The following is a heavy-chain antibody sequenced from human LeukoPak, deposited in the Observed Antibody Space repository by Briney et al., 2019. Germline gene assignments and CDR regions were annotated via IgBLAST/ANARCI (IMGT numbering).Heavy chain of an antibody. CDR3: ARGTGTFDY. J-gene: IGHJ4*02. CDR2: TYYRSKWYS. CDR1: GDSVSSNSAA. V-gene: IGHV6-1*01. D-gene: IGHD1-7*01. Sequence: SQTLSLTCAISGDSVSSNSAAWNWFRQSPSRGLEWLGRTYYRSKWYSDYAVSVKSRITINPDISQNQFSLQLNSVTPEDTAVYYCARGTGTFDYWSQGTLVTVSS.